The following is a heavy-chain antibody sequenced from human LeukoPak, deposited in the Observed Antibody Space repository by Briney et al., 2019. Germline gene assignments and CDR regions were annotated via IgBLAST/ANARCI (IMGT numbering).Heavy chain of an antibody. J-gene: IGHJ6*02. CDR1: GGSVSSGSYY. D-gene: IGHD1-20*01. CDR3: ARDRSNWNDVPDYYYYGMDV. Sequence: SETLSLTCTVSGGSVSSGSYYSRRIRQPPGKGLEWIGYIYYSGSTNYNPSLKSRVTISVDTSKNQFSLKLSSVTAADTAVYYCARDRSNWNDVPDYYYYGMDVWGQGTTVTVSS. V-gene: IGHV4-61*01. CDR2: IYYSGST.